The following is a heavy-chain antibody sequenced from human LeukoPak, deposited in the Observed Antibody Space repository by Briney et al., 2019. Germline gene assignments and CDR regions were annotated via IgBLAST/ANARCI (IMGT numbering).Heavy chain of an antibody. CDR3: ARDGSGPSSSSYYYYGMDV. J-gene: IGHJ6*02. CDR1: GYTFTSYY. V-gene: IGHV1-46*01. D-gene: IGHD6-6*01. Sequence: ASVKVSCKASGYTFTSYYMHWVRQAPGQGLEWMGIINPSGGSTSYAQKFQGRVTMTRDTSTSTVYMELSSLRSEDTAVYYCARDGSGPSSSSYYYYGMDVWGQGTTVTASS. CDR2: INPSGGST.